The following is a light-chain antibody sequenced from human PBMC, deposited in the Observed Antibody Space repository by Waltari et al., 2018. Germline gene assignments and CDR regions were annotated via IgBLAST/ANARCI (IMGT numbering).Light chain of an antibody. J-gene: IGLJ1*01. V-gene: IGLV2-8*01. CDR1: TTDVRSHNS. CDR2: ELS. Sequence: QSALTQPPPESGTTVQSVAISCTGTTTDVRSHNSVSCYQQHPGKAPKPIIYELSKRPSGVPDRFSGSKSGRTASLTVSGLQAEDEADYYCNSYAGSNNFVFGTGTKVTVL. CDR3: NSYAGSNNFV.